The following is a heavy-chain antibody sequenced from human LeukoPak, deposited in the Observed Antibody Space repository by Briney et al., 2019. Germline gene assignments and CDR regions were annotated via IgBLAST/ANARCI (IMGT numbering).Heavy chain of an antibody. CDR1: GYTFTSYG. CDR2: ISAYNGNT. Sequence: ASVKVSCKASGYTFTSYGISWVRQAPGQGLEWMGWISAYNGNTNYAQKLQGRVTMTTDTSTSTAYMELRSLRSDDTAVCYCARGFPPRRNYDGNGYYSYYFDYWGQGTLVTVSS. D-gene: IGHD3-22*01. J-gene: IGHJ4*02. V-gene: IGHV1-18*01. CDR3: ARGFPPRRNYDGNGYYSYYFDY.